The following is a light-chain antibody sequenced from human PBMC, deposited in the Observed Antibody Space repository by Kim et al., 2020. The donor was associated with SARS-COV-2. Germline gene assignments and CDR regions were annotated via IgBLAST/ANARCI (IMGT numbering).Light chain of an antibody. CDR3: QKYNSAPWT. Sequence: DIQMTQSPSSLSASVGDRVIITCRASQDIGNSLAWYQQKPGKVPQVLIYAASTLQSGVPSRFSGSGSGTEFTLTIGSLQTEDVATYYCQKYNSAPWTFGPGTKVEIK. CDR1: QDIGNS. V-gene: IGKV1-27*01. J-gene: IGKJ1*01. CDR2: AAS.